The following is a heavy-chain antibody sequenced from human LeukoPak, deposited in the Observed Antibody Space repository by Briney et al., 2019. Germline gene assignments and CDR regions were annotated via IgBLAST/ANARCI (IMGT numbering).Heavy chain of an antibody. CDR3: AKGVVVVPAKYYFDY. D-gene: IGHD2-15*01. CDR2: ISGSGGST. CDR1: GFTFSSYG. V-gene: IGHV3-23*01. J-gene: IGHJ4*02. Sequence: GGSLRLSCAASGFTFSSYGMSWVRQAPGKGLEWVSAISGSGGSTYYADSVKGRFTISRDNSKNTLYLQMNSLRAEDTAVYYCAKGVVVVPAKYYFDYWGQGTLVTVSS.